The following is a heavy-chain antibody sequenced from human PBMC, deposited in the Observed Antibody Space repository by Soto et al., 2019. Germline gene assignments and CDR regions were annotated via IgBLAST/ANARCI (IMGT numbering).Heavy chain of an antibody. D-gene: IGHD2-2*01. J-gene: IGHJ3*02. CDR3: ATLWDIVVVPAANPLDI. CDR1: GYTFTSYA. V-gene: IGHV1-3*01. Sequence: ASVKVSCKASGYTFTSYAMHWVRRAPGQRLEWMGWINAGNGNTKYSQKFQGRVTITRDTSASTAYMELSSLRSEDTAVYYCATLWDIVVVPAANPLDIWGQGTMVTVSS. CDR2: INAGNGNT.